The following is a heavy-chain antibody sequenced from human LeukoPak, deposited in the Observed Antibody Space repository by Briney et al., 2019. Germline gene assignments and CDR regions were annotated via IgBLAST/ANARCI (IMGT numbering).Heavy chain of an antibody. Sequence: ASVKVSCKASGYTFTSYGISWVRQAPGQGLEWMGWISAYNGNTNYAQKLQGRVTMTTDTSTSTAYMELRSLRSDDTAVYYCARDNYSSATGGWFDPWGQGTLATVSS. CDR2: ISAYNGNT. CDR3: ARDNYSSATGGWFDP. D-gene: IGHD6-19*01. CDR1: GYTFTSYG. J-gene: IGHJ5*02. V-gene: IGHV1-18*01.